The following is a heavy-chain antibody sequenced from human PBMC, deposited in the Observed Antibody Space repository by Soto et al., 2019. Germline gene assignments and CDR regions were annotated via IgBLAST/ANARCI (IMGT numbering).Heavy chain of an antibody. D-gene: IGHD3-22*01. J-gene: IGHJ4*02. Sequence: EVQLVESGGGLVQPGRSLRLSCAASGFTFDDYAMHWVRQAPGKGLEWVSGISWNSGSIGYADSVKGRFTISRDNAKNSLYLQMNSLRAEDTALYYCAKDYTPHYYDSSGFDYWGQGTLVTVSS. CDR2: ISWNSGSI. V-gene: IGHV3-9*01. CDR1: GFTFDDYA. CDR3: AKDYTPHYYDSSGFDY.